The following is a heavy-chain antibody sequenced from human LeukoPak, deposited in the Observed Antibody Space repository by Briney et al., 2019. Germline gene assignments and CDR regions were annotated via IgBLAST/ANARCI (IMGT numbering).Heavy chain of an antibody. CDR1: GFTFSSYW. CDR2: IKQDGSEK. CDR3: ARGAAAGTGANYYYYYMDV. Sequence: GGSLRLSCAASGFTFSSYWMSWVRQAPGKGLEWVANIKQDGSEKYYVDSVKGRFTISRDNAKNSLYLQMNSLRAEDTAVYYCARGAAAGTGANYYYYYMDVWGKGTTVTVSS. D-gene: IGHD6-13*01. V-gene: IGHV3-7*01. J-gene: IGHJ6*03.